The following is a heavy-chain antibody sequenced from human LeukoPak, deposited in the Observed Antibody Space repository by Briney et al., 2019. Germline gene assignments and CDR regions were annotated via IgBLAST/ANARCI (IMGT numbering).Heavy chain of an antibody. Sequence: GASVKVSCKVSGYTLTELSMHWVRQAPGKGLEWMGGFDPVDGETIYAQKFQGRVTMTEDTSTDTAYMELSSLRSEDTAVYYCATRGNHYYDSSGYYYGDYWGQGTLVTVPS. CDR3: ATRGNHYYDSSGYYYGDY. CDR2: FDPVDGET. J-gene: IGHJ4*02. V-gene: IGHV1-24*01. D-gene: IGHD3-22*01. CDR1: GYTLTELS.